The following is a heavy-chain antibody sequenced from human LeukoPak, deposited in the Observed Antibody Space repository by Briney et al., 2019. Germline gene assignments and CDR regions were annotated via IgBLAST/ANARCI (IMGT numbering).Heavy chain of an antibody. Sequence: GGSPRLSCAASGFSISRYNMNWVRQAPGKGLEWVSYISSSSSTVYYADSVKGRFTISRDNAKDSLLLQMNSLRDEDTAVYYCTRDMISWGQGPLVTVSS. CDR3: TRDMIS. J-gene: IGHJ4*02. V-gene: IGHV3-48*02. CDR2: ISSSSSTV. D-gene: IGHD3/OR15-3a*01. CDR1: GFSISRYN.